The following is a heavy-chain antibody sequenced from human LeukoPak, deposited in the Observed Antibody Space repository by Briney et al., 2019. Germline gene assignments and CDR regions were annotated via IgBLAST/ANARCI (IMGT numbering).Heavy chain of an antibody. CDR1: GGSISSSNW. D-gene: IGHD3-9*01. CDR2: IYHSGST. V-gene: IGHV4-4*02. J-gene: IGHJ6*02. CDR3: ARRGEDWLLTHYYYYGMDV. Sequence: PSGTLSLTCAVSGGSISSSNWWSWVRQPPGKGLEWIGEIYHSGSTNYNPSLKSRVTISVDKSKNQFSLKLSSVTAADTAVYYCARRGEDWLLTHYYYYGMDVWGQGTTVTVSS.